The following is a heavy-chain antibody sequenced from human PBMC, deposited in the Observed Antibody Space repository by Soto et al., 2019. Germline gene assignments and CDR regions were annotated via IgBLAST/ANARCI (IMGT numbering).Heavy chain of an antibody. Sequence: ASVKVSCKASGYTFTSYYMHWVRQAPGQGLEWMGIINPSGGSTSYAQKFQGRVTMTRDTSTSTVYMELRSLRSEDTAVYYCAGDSSGIYYFDYWGQGTLVTVSS. J-gene: IGHJ4*02. CDR3: AGDSSGIYYFDY. D-gene: IGHD6-19*01. CDR2: INPSGGST. CDR1: GYTFTSYY. V-gene: IGHV1-46*01.